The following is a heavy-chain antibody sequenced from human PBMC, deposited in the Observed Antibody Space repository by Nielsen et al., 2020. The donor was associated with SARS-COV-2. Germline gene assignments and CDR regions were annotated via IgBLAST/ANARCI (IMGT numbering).Heavy chain of an antibody. CDR1: GYTFTSYD. D-gene: IGHD6-6*01. V-gene: IGHV1-8*01. Sequence: ASVKVSCKASGYTFTSYDINWVRQATGQGLEWMGWMNPNSGNTGYAQKFQGRVTMTRDTSISTAYMELSRLRSDDTAVYYCARDRGRVAASQGYGMDVWGQGTTVTVSS. J-gene: IGHJ6*02. CDR2: MNPNSGNT. CDR3: ARDRGRVAASQGYGMDV.